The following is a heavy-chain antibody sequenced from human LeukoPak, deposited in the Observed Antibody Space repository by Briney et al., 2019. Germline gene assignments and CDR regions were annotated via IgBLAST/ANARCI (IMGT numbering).Heavy chain of an antibody. V-gene: IGHV3-23*01. CDR1: GFTFSDYY. J-gene: IGHJ1*01. CDR3: AKDGSRAWDIGFQH. D-gene: IGHD2-15*01. CDR2: ISGSGDST. Sequence: GGSLRLSCAASGFTFSDYYMSWIRQAPGKGLEWVSSISGSGDSTYYADSVKGRFTISRDNSKNTLYLQMNSLRAEDTAVYYCAKDGSRAWDIGFQHWGQGTLVTVSS.